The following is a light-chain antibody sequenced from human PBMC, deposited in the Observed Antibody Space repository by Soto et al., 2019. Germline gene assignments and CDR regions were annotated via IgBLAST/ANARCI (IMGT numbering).Light chain of an antibody. J-gene: IGKJ5*01. Sequence: EIVLTQSPGTLSLSPGERATLSCRASQSVGNNLAWYQQKPGQAPRLLIYGASARALGIPDRFSGSGSGTEFSFTVTRLEPEDFAVYYCQQYGSSPMTFGQGTRLEIK. CDR2: GAS. CDR3: QQYGSSPMT. CDR1: QSVGNN. V-gene: IGKV3-20*01.